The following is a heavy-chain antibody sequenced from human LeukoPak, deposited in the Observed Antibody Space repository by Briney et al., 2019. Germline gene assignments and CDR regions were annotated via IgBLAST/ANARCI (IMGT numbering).Heavy chain of an antibody. V-gene: IGHV1-8*01. CDR3: ARDPAAAGTLYYYYMDV. D-gene: IGHD6-13*01. Sequence: GASVKVSCKASGYTFTSYDINWVRQATGQGLEWMGWMNPNSGNTGYAQKFQGRVTMTRNTSISTAYMELSSLRSEDTAVYYCARDPAAAGTLYYYYMDVWGKGTTVTVSS. J-gene: IGHJ6*03. CDR2: MNPNSGNT. CDR1: GYTFTSYD.